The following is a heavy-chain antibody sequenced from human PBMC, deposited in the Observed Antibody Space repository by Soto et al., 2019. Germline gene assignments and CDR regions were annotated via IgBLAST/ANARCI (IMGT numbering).Heavy chain of an antibody. D-gene: IGHD2-2*01. J-gene: IGHJ4*02. CDR3: SSRLVGAPLHSGFDL. CDR2: IYHSGST. V-gene: IGHV4-38-2*01. Sequence: KTPGKGLEWIGSIYHSGSTYYNPSLKSRVTMSVDTSKNHFSLNLISVTAADTAVYFCSSRLVGAPLHSGFDLWAERLLLTVSS.